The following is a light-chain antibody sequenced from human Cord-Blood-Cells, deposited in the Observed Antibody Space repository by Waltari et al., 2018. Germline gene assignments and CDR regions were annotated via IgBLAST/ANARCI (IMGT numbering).Light chain of an antibody. CDR1: QSVSSH. Sequence: EIVLTQSPATLSLSPGERATLSCRASQSVSSHLAWYQQKPGQAPRLLIYDASNRATGVPARFSGSGSGTDFTRTVSGLEPEDFAVYYCQQRSNWLWTFGQGTKVEIK. J-gene: IGKJ1*01. CDR2: DAS. V-gene: IGKV3-11*01. CDR3: QQRSNWLWT.